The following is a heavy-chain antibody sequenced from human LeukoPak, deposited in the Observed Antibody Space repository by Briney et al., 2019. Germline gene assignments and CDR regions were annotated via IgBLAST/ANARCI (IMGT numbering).Heavy chain of an antibody. D-gene: IGHD1-26*01. CDR3: ARGMYSGSYYSGY. CDR2: INHSGST. J-gene: IGHJ4*02. V-gene: IGHV4-34*01. Sequence: PSETLSLTCAVYGGSFSGYYWSWIRQPPGKGLEWIGEINHSGSTNYNPSLKSRVTISVDTSKNQFSLKLSSVTAADTAVYYCARGMYSGSYYSGYWGQGTLVTVSS. CDR1: GGSFSGYY.